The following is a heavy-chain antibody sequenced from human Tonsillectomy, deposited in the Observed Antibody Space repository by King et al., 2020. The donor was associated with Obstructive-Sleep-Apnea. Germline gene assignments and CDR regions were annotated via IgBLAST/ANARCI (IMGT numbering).Heavy chain of an antibody. J-gene: IGHJ4*02. V-gene: IGHV4-34*01. CDR2: INHSGST. CDR3: ARGSRVWIAAAGRFDY. Sequence: VQLQQWGAGLLKPSETLSLTCAVYGGSFSGYYWSWLRQPPGKGLEWIGEINHSGSTNYNPSLKSRVTISVDTSKNQFSLKLSSVTAADTAVYYCARGSRVWIAAAGRFDYWGQGTLVTVSS. CDR1: GGSFSGYY. D-gene: IGHD6-13*01.